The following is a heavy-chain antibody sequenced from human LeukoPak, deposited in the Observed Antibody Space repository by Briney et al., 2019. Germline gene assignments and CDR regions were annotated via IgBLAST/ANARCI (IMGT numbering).Heavy chain of an antibody. CDR1: GFSFRTYI. J-gene: IGHJ5*01. D-gene: IGHD4/OR15-4a*01. Sequence: GGSLRLSCTASGFSFRTYIMAWVRQVPGKGLEWISAISGDAITTYYAVPVKGRFTISRDNFRNTLSLQMDSLRADDSAVYYCAKDASPYSNYAVGWFDSWGQGTLVTVSS. V-gene: IGHV3-23*01. CDR2: ISGDAITT. CDR3: AKDASPYSNYAVGWFDS.